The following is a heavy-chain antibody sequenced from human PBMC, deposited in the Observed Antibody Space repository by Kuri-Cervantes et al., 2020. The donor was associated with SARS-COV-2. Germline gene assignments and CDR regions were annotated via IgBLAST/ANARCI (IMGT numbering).Heavy chain of an antibody. V-gene: IGHV3-23*01. CDR2: ISGSGGST. CDR3: ARDGYFDWLFQGDYFDY. J-gene: IGHJ4*02. CDR1: GFTFSGYA. D-gene: IGHD3-9*01. Sequence: GGSLRLSCAASGFTFSGYAMSWVRQAPGKGLEWVSAISGSGGSTYYADSVKGRFTISRDNSKNTLYLQMNSLRAEDTAVYYCARDGYFDWLFQGDYFDYWGQGTLVTVSS.